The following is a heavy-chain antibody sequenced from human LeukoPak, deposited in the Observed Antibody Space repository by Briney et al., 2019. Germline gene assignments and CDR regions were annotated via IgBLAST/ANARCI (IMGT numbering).Heavy chain of an antibody. CDR3: ARSSDSSSLQYFQH. V-gene: IGHV3-30*03. CDR2: ISYDGSNK. J-gene: IGHJ1*01. D-gene: IGHD6-6*01. Sequence: PGGSLRLSCAASGFTFSSYSMNWVRQAPGKGLEWVAVISYDGSNKYYADSVKGRFTISRDNSKNTLYLQMNSLRAEDTAVYYCARSSDSSSLQYFQHWGQGTLVTVSS. CDR1: GFTFSSYS.